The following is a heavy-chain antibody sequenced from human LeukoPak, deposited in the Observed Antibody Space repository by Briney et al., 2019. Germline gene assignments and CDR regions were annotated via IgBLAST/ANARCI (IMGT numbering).Heavy chain of an antibody. Sequence: PSETLSLTCSVSGGSIRSYYWSWIRQPAGKGLEWIGRIYTSGSTNYNPSLKSRVTISVDTSKNQFSLKLSSVTAADTAVYYCARARTDIVVVPAVIPTTDYYMDVWGKGTTVTVSS. D-gene: IGHD2-2*02. V-gene: IGHV4-4*07. CDR2: IYTSGST. CDR3: ARARTDIVVVPAVIPTTDYYMDV. J-gene: IGHJ6*03. CDR1: GGSIRSYY.